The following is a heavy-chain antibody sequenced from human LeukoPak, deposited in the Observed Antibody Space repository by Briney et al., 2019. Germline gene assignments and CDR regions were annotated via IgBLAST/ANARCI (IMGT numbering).Heavy chain of an antibody. CDR3: ASVRRGFGESSKYYSYYYMDV. Sequence: SETLSLTCTVSGGSISSSSYYWGWIRQPPGKGLEWIGNIYYSGSTYCNPSLKSRVTISVDTSKNQFSLKLSAVTAADTSVYYCASVRRGFGESSKYYSYYYMDVWGNGTTVTISS. J-gene: IGHJ6*03. V-gene: IGHV4-39*01. D-gene: IGHD3-10*01. CDR2: IYYSGST. CDR1: GGSISSSSYY.